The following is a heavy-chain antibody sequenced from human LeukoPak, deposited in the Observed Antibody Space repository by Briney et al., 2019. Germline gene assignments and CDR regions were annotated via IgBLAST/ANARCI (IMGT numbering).Heavy chain of an antibody. CDR2: PYIDGNR. D-gene: IGHD1-14*01. J-gene: IGHJ4*02. V-gene: IGHV3-53*01. Sequence: PGWSLRLSCAASGFTVITNDMTWIRQAPGKGLELVSVPYIDGNRKNADSVQGRFTISRDNSKNTLFLEMNSLSPDDTAVYYCARGVEPLAANTLAYWGQGTLVTVSS. CDR1: GFTVITND. CDR3: ARGVEPLAANTLAY.